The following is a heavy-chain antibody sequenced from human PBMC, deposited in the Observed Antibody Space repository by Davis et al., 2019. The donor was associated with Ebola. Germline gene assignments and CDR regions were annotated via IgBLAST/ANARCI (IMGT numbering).Heavy chain of an antibody. D-gene: IGHD6-19*01. CDR1: GGSFSSYY. J-gene: IGHJ5*02. CDR2: IYYSGST. Sequence: SETLSLTCAVYGGSFSSYYWSWIRQPPGKGLEWIGYIYYSGSTNYNPSLKSRVTISVDTSKNQFSLKLSSVTAADTAVYYCARQGYSSGWYGWFDPWGQGTLVTVSS. CDR3: ARQGYSSGWYGWFDP. V-gene: IGHV4-59*08.